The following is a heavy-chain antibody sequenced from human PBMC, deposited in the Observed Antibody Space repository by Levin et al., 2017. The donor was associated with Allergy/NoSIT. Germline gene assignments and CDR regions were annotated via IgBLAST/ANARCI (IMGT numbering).Heavy chain of an antibody. V-gene: IGHV4-59*01. CDR3: ARDVGYCTGGTCFYFDY. Sequence: SETLSLTCNVSGGSFSNYYWSWIRQPPGKGLEWIGYIYHTGSINYNPSLKSRVTMTIDTSKNQFSLKLNSVTAADTAVYYCARDVGYCTGGTCFYFDYWGQGTLVTVSS. J-gene: IGHJ4*02. CDR2: IYHTGSI. D-gene: IGHD2-15*01. CDR1: GGSFSNYY.